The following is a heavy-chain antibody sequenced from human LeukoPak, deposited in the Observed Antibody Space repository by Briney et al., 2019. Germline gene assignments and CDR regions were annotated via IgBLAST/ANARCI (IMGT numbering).Heavy chain of an antibody. CDR3: ASTLPGAFDI. D-gene: IGHD1-14*01. V-gene: IGHV4-4*08. CDR1: GGSFSGYY. J-gene: IGHJ3*02. Sequence: SETLSLTCTVYGGSFSGYYWSWIRQPPGKGLEWIGRVYTSGSTNYNPSLKSRVTISVDTSKNQFSLKLSSVTAADTAVYYCASTLPGAFDIWGQGTMVTVSS. CDR2: VYTSGST.